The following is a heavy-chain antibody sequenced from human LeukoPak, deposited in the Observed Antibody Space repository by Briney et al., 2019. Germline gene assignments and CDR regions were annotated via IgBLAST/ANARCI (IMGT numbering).Heavy chain of an antibody. CDR1: GGSFSGYY. D-gene: IGHD7-27*01. Sequence: SETLSLTCAVYGGSFSGYYWSWIRQPAGKGLEWIGRLYTSGSTNYNPSLKSRVTMSEDTSNNQFSLKLSSVTAADTAVYYCVRGRSGDWGSFDYWGQGTLVTVSS. CDR3: VRGRSGDWGSFDY. V-gene: IGHV4-59*10. J-gene: IGHJ4*02. CDR2: LYTSGST.